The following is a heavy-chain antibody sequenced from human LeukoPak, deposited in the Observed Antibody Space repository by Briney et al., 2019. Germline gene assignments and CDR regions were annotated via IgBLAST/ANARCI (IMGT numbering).Heavy chain of an antibody. Sequence: GGSLRLSCAASGFTFSSYSMNWVRQAPGKGLEWVSSISSSSSYIYYADSVKGRFTISRDNAKNSLYLQMNSLSPDDTAVYYCARGVEPLAANTLAYWGQGTLVTVPS. CDR3: ARGVEPLAANTLAY. J-gene: IGHJ4*02. CDR1: GFTFSSYS. D-gene: IGHD1-14*01. V-gene: IGHV3-21*04. CDR2: ISSSSSYI.